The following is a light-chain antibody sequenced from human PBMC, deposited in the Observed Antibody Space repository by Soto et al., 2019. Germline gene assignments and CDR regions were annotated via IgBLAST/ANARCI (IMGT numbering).Light chain of an antibody. J-gene: IGKJ2*01. CDR1: QSVRSN. V-gene: IGKV3-15*01. CDR2: GAS. CDR3: QHYDNWPPYT. Sequence: EVVMTQSPATLSMSPGERAMLSCRASQSVRSNLAWYQQKPGQAPRLLIYGASTRATGIPVRFSGSGSGTEFTLTISSLQSEDSAVYYCQHYDNWPPYTFGHGTKVEI.